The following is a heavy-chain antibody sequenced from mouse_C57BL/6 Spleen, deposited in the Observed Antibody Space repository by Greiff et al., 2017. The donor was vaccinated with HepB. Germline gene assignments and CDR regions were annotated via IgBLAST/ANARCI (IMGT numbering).Heavy chain of an antibody. CDR2: IWRGGST. J-gene: IGHJ4*01. CDR3: AKTPIYYDYPYAMDY. D-gene: IGHD2-4*01. Sequence: VQGVESGPGLVQPSQSLSITCTVSGFSLTSYGVHWVRQSPGKGLEWLGVIWRGGSTDYNAAFMSRLSITKDNSKSQVFFKMNSLQADDTAIYYCAKTPIYYDYPYAMDYWGQGTSVTVSS. CDR1: GFSLTSYG. V-gene: IGHV2-5*01.